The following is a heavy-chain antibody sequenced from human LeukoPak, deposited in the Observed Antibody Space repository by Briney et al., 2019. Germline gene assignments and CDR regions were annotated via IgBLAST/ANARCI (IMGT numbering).Heavy chain of an antibody. CDR2: ISYDGSNK. Sequence: GGSLRLSCVASGFTFSSYGMHWVRQAPGKGLEWVAVISYDGSNKYYADSVKGRFTISRDNSKNTLYLQMNSLRAEDTAVYYCAKDHYCSSTSCYSGYFDYWGQGTLVTVSS. V-gene: IGHV3-30*18. D-gene: IGHD2-2*01. CDR3: AKDHYCSSTSCYSGYFDY. J-gene: IGHJ4*02. CDR1: GFTFSSYG.